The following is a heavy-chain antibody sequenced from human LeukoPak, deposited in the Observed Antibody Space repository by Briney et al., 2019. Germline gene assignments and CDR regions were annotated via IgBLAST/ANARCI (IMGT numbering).Heavy chain of an antibody. CDR3: ARGFRRGYSYGKPTDTFDY. V-gene: IGHV3-21*01. Sequence: GGSLRLSCAASGFTFSSYSMNWVRQAPGKGLEWVSSISSSSSYIYYADSVKGRFTISRDNAKNSLYPQMNSLRAEDTAVYYCARGFRRGYSYGKPTDTFDYWGQGTLVTVSS. CDR1: GFTFSSYS. CDR2: ISSSSSYI. D-gene: IGHD5-18*01. J-gene: IGHJ4*02.